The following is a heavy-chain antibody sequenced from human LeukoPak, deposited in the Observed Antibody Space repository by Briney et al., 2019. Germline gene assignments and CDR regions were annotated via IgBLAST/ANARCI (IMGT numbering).Heavy chain of an antibody. J-gene: IGHJ3*02. Sequence: ASVKVSCKASGGTFSSYAISWVRQAPGQGLEWMGRIIPILGIANYAQNLQGRVTMTADTSSSTAYMELRSLRSDDTAVYYCARDNPIYDSSGYNAFDIWGQGTMVTVSP. D-gene: IGHD3-22*01. CDR1: GGTFSSYA. CDR2: IIPILGIA. V-gene: IGHV1-69*04. CDR3: ARDNPIYDSSGYNAFDI.